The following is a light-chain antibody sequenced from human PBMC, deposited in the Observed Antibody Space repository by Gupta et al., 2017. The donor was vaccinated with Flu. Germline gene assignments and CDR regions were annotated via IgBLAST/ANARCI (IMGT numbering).Light chain of an antibody. J-gene: IGKJ4*01. CDR3: QQDDSTPLT. CDR1: QSGLYSSNNKNY. V-gene: IGKV4-1*01. CDR2: WAS. Sequence: DIVMTQSPDSLAVSLGERATINCKSSQSGLYSSNNKNYLAWYQQKQGQPPKLLIYWASTRESGVPDRFSGSGSGTDFTLTISSLQAEDVAVYYCQQDDSTPLTFGGGTKVEIK.